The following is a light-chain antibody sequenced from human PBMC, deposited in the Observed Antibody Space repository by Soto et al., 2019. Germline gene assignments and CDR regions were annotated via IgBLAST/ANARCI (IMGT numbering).Light chain of an antibody. V-gene: IGKV1-39*01. CDR2: AAS. CDR3: QQSYGTLRT. Sequence: DIQMTQSPSSLSASVGDRVTITCRASQSISYDLSWYQQKPGKAPKLLVHAASSLLSGVPSRFSGSGSGTEFTLTISSLQSEDSATYYCQQSYGTLRTFGQGTKLEIK. CDR1: QSISYD. J-gene: IGKJ2*01.